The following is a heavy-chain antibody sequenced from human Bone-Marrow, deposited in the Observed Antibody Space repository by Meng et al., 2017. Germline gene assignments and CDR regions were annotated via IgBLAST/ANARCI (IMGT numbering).Heavy chain of an antibody. CDR1: GGSFMDYY. CDR3: ARGPTTMAHDFDY. D-gene: IGHD4-11*01. V-gene: IGHV4-34*01. J-gene: IGHJ4*02. CDR2: INHSGST. Sequence: QLKQWGAGLLKPSETLSLTFGVSGGSFMDYYWSWIRQPPGKGLEWIGEINHSGSTNYNPSLESRATISVDTSQNNLSLKLSSVTAADSAVYYCARGPTTMAHDFDYWGQGTLVTVSS.